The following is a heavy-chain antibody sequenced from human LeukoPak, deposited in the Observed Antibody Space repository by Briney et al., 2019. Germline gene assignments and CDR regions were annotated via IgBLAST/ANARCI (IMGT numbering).Heavy chain of an antibody. V-gene: IGHV3-21*01. J-gene: IGHJ5*02. D-gene: IGHD1-1*01. CDR1: GFTFSSYS. CDR3: ARDPSLSNWNDVSRFDP. Sequence: GGSLRLSCAASGFTFSSYSMNWVCQAPGKGLEWVSSISSSSSYIYYADSVKGRFTISRDNAKNSLYLQMNSLRAEDTAVYYCARDPSLSNWNDVSRFDPWGQGTLVTVSS. CDR2: ISSSSSYI.